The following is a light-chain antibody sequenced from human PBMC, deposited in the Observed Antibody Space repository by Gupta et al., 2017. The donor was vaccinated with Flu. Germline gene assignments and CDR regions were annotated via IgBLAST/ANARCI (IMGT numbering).Light chain of an antibody. CDR2: KTS. CDR3: QHSRT. J-gene: IGKJ2*01. Sequence: DIQMTQSPSTLSASVGDKVTFTCRASQSISRWLAWYQQKPGRAPKLLIFKTSTLESGVPSRFSGRGSGTEFTLTISSLQPDDFARYYGQHSRTFGQGTKLEI. V-gene: IGKV1-5*03. CDR1: QSISRW.